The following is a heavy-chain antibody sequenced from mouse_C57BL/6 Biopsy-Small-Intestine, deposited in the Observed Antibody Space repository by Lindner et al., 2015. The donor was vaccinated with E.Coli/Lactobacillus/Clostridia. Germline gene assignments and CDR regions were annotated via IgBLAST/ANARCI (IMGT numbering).Heavy chain of an antibody. D-gene: IGHD1-1*02. CDR3: ARGVKSSSWYAMDV. Sequence: SVKVSCKASGYTFSGYYMHWVRQAPGQGLEWMGWINPNSGGTNYTQRFQGRVTMTRDTSISTAYMELSRLRSDDTAVYYCARGVKSSSWYAMDVWGQGTTVTVSS. J-gene: IGHJ1*01. V-gene: IGHV1-53*01. CDR1: GYTFSGYY. CDR2: INPNSGGT.